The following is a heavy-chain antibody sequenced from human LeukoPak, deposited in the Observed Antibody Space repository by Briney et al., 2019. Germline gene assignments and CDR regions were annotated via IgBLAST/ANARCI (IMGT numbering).Heavy chain of an antibody. D-gene: IGHD2-15*01. V-gene: IGHV3-23*01. CDR1: GFSFSNYA. J-gene: IGHJ4*02. Sequence: GGSLKLFCAASGFSFSNYAMNWVRQAPGKGLQWVSGISGSGDTTYYADSVKGRFTISRDNSKNTLYLQMNTLGAEDTAVYYCAKGRGVVALGVFDYWGQGTLVTVSS. CDR3: AKGRGVVALGVFDY. CDR2: ISGSGDTT.